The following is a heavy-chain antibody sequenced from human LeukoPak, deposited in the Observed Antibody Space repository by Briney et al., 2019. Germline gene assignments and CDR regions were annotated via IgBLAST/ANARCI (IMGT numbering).Heavy chain of an antibody. Sequence: KPSETLSLTCTFSGDSISSSSYYRGWIRQPPGKGLEWIGSIYYSGSTYYNPSLKSRVTISVDTSKNQFSLKLSSVTAADTAVYYCASPIYRYWGQGTLVTVSS. CDR1: GDSISSSSYY. V-gene: IGHV4-39*01. D-gene: IGHD3-16*02. CDR2: IYYSGST. J-gene: IGHJ4*02. CDR3: ASPIYRY.